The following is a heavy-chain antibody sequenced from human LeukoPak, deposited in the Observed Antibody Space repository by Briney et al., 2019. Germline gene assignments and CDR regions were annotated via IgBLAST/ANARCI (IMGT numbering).Heavy chain of an antibody. CDR1: GFTFSNAW. D-gene: IGHD2-2*01. J-gene: IGHJ6*02. CDR3: TTGCSSTSCYGV. CDR2: IKSKTDGGTT. V-gene: IGHV3-15*01. Sequence: MPGGSLGLSCAASGFTFSNAWMSWVRQAPRKGLEWVGRIKSKTDGGTTDYAAPVKGRFTISRDDSKNTLYLQMNSLKTEDTAVYYCTTGCSSTSCYGVWGQGTTVTVSS.